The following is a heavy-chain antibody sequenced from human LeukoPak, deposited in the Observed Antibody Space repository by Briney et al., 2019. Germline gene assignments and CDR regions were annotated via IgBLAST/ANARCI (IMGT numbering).Heavy chain of an antibody. CDR2: IRSEAYGGTT. CDR3: TRNNRTYYYDSSGYYLDY. Sequence: PGGSLRLSCTASGFTFGDYAMSWFRQAPGKGLEWVGFIRSEAYGGTTEYAASVKGRFTISRDDSKSIAYLQMNSLKTEDTAVYYCTRNNRTYYYDSSGYYLDYWGQGTLVTVSS. D-gene: IGHD3-22*01. CDR1: GFTFGDYA. V-gene: IGHV3-49*03. J-gene: IGHJ4*02.